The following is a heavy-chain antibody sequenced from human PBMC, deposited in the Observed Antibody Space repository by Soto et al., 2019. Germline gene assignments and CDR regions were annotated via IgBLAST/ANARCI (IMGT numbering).Heavy chain of an antibody. CDR2: IYYSGST. Sequence: PSETLSLTCTVSGGSISSYYWSWIRQPPGKGLEWIGYIYYSGSTNYNPSLKSRVTISVDTSKNQFSLKLSSVTAAGTAVYYCARSYDYGAKFYEVAFDIWGQGTMVTV. D-gene: IGHD4-17*01. V-gene: IGHV4-59*01. CDR1: GGSISSYY. CDR3: ARSYDYGAKFYEVAFDI. J-gene: IGHJ3*02.